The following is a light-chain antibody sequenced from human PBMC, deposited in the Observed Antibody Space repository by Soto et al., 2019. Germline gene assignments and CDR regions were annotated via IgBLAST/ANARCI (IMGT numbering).Light chain of an antibody. CDR1: QSISDW. V-gene: IGKV1-5*03. Sequence: DIQMTQSPSTLSASVGDRVTITCRASQSISDWLAWYQQKPGKAPKLLIYKASSLQSGVPSRFSGSGSGTEFTLTISSLQPDDFATYYCQQYNAFSRTFGQGTTVEV. CDR3: QQYNAFSRT. CDR2: KAS. J-gene: IGKJ1*01.